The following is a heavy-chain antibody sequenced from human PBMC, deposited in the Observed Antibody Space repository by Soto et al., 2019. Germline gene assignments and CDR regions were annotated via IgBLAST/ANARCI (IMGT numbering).Heavy chain of an antibody. V-gene: IGHV3-23*01. CDR3: AKDWGGSYDILTGYSSYYDSSGYYQGVDY. J-gene: IGHJ4*02. D-gene: IGHD3-22*01. Sequence: GGSLRLSCAASGFTFSSYAMSWVRQAPGKGLERVSAISGSGGSIYYADSVKGRFTISRDNSKNTLYLQMNSLRAEDTAVYYCAKDWGGSYDILTGYSSYYDSSGYYQGVDYWGQGTLVTVSS. CDR1: GFTFSSYA. CDR2: ISGSGGSI.